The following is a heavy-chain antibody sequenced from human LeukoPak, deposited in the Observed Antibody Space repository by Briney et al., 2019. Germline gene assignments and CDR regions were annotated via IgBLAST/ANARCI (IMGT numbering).Heavy chain of an antibody. CDR1: GGSISSYY. D-gene: IGHD3-22*01. Sequence: SETLSLTCTVSGGSISSYYWSWIRQPPGKGLEWIGYIYYSGSTNYNPSLKSRVTISVDTSKNQFSLKLRSVTAADTAVYYCARGPSRYYYDSSGYYYVRDYYFDYWGQGTLVTVSS. V-gene: IGHV4-59*01. CDR2: IYYSGST. J-gene: IGHJ4*02. CDR3: ARGPSRYYYDSSGYYYVRDYYFDY.